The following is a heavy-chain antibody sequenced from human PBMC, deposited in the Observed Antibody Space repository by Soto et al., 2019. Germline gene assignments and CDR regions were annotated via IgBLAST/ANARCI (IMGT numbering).Heavy chain of an antibody. CDR3: AKDMGYCSGGSCYSIQYYYYYYGMDV. D-gene: IGHD2-15*01. Sequence: PGGSLRLSCAASGFTFSSYAMSWVRQAPGKGLEWVSAISGSGGSTYYADSVKSRFTISRDNSKNTLYLQMNSLRAEDTAVYYCAKDMGYCSGGSCYSIQYYYYYYGMDVWGQGTTVTVSS. CDR1: GFTFSSYA. J-gene: IGHJ6*02. V-gene: IGHV3-23*01. CDR2: ISGSGGST.